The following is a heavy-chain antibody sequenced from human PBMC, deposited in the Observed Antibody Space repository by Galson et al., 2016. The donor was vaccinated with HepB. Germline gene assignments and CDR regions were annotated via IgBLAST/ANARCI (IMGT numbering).Heavy chain of an antibody. CDR1: GFTFSDYY. V-gene: IGHV3-11*06. Sequence: SLRLSCAASGFTFSDYYMSWIRQAPGKGLEWVSYISSSGSDTNYADSVKGRVTISKDNAKNSLFLQRNSLRAEDTAVYYCARVVSSGGYCADYWGQGTLGTVSS. CDR2: ISSSGSDT. D-gene: IGHD6-19*01. CDR3: ARVVSSGGYCADY. J-gene: IGHJ4*02.